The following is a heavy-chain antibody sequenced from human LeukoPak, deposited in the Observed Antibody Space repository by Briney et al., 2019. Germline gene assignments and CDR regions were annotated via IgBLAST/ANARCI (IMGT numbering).Heavy chain of an antibody. Sequence: SVKVSCKASGYTFTGYYTHWVRQAPGQGLDWMGWINPNSGGTNYAQKFQGWVTMTRDTSISTAYMELSRLRSDDTAVYYCTRDLTGTRVFDYWGQGTLVTVSS. CDR3: TRDLTGTRVFDY. CDR1: GYTFTGYY. CDR2: INPNSGGT. D-gene: IGHD1-7*01. J-gene: IGHJ4*02. V-gene: IGHV1-2*04.